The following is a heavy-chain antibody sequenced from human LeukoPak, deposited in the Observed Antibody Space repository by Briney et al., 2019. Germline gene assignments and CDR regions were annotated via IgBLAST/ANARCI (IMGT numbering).Heavy chain of an antibody. Sequence: SETLSLTCTVSGGSINSHTWSWIRQPAGKGLEWIGRMYSSGSTIYNPSLKSRVTISVDTSKNQFSLKLSSVTAADTAVYYCARVKDYGDYYYYYMDVWGKGTTVTISS. D-gene: IGHD4-17*01. J-gene: IGHJ6*03. CDR1: GGSINSHT. V-gene: IGHV4-4*07. CDR3: ARVKDYGDYYYYYMDV. CDR2: MYSSGST.